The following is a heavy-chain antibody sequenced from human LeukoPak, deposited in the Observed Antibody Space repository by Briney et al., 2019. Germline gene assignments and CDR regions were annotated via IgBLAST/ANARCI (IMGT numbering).Heavy chain of an antibody. Sequence: SETLSLTCTVSGGSISSHYWSWIRQPPGKGLEWIGYIYYSGSTNYNPSLKSRVTISVDTSKNQFSLKLSSVTAADTAVYYCARNLYDYYDSSGPFDYWGQGTLVTVSS. V-gene: IGHV4-59*11. CDR2: IYYSGST. CDR1: GGSISSHY. J-gene: IGHJ4*02. CDR3: ARNLYDYYDSSGPFDY. D-gene: IGHD3-22*01.